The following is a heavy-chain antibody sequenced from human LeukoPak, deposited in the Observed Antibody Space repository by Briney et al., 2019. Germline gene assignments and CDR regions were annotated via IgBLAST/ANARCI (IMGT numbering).Heavy chain of an antibody. CDR3: ARAVAGTD. Sequence: GGSLRLSCAASGFTFSTYAMSWVRQAPGKGLEWVSAISGDGGTIYYADSVKGRFTISRDNAKNSLYLQMNSLRDEDTAVYYCARAVAGTDWGQGTLVTVSS. CDR1: GFTFSTYA. V-gene: IGHV3-23*01. D-gene: IGHD6-19*01. CDR2: ISGDGGTI. J-gene: IGHJ4*02.